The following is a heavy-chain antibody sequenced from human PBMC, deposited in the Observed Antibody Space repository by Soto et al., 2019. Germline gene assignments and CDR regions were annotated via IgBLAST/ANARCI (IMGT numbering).Heavy chain of an antibody. J-gene: IGHJ6*02. V-gene: IGHV2-5*02. CDR2: IFWDDDK. CDR1: GFSLTTRGGG. CDR3: EHRILRMVFGLVTTTAIYFDV. Sequence: QITLNESGPTVVKPAETLTLTCTFSGFSLTTRGGGVGWIRQSPGKAPEWLALIFWDDDKRYSASLKSRLTITKDTSKYQVVLTMASVDPEDTDTYYCEHRILRMVFGLVTTTAIYFDVFGQGTPVVVSS. D-gene: IGHD3-3*01.